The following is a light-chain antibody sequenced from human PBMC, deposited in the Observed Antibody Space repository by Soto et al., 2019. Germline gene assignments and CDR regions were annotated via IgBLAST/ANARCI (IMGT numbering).Light chain of an antibody. CDR1: QSISSW. CDR3: QQYNSYPIT. CDR2: KAS. J-gene: IGKJ5*01. V-gene: IGKV1-5*03. Sequence: EIQMTQSTSTLSGSVGDRVTITCRASQSISSWLAWYQQKPGRAPKLLIYKASSLESGVPSRFSGSGSGTEFTLTISSLQPDDFATYYCQQYNSYPITFAQGTRLAIK.